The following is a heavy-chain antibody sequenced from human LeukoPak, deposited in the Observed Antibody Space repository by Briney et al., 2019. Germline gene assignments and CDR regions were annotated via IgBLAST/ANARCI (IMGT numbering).Heavy chain of an antibody. D-gene: IGHD3-16*01. CDR3: AREGGFSGHFDY. V-gene: IGHV4-59*01. CDR1: GGSISSYY. CDR2: ISYSGNT. J-gene: IGHJ4*02. Sequence: SGPTLVKPSETLSLTCTVSGGSISSYYWSWIRQPPGKGLEWIGYISYSGNTDYNPSLKSRVTISVDTSKNQFSLRLSSVTAADTAVYYCAREGGFSGHFDYWGQGTLVTVSS.